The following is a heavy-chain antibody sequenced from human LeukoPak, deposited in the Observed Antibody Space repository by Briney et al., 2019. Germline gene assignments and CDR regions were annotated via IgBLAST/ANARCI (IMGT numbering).Heavy chain of an antibody. D-gene: IGHD3-10*01. Sequence: SETLSLTCAVYGGSSSGYYWSRIRQPPGKGLEWIGEINHSGSTNYNPSLKSRVTISVDTSKNQFSLKLSSVTAADTAVYYCARAETYYYGSGSFYFDYWGQGTLVTVSS. CDR2: INHSGST. V-gene: IGHV4-34*01. J-gene: IGHJ4*02. CDR3: ARAETYYYGSGSFYFDY. CDR1: GGSSSGYY.